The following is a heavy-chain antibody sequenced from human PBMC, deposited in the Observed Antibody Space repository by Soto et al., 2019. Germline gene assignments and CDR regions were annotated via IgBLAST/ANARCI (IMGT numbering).Heavy chain of an antibody. V-gene: IGHV3-53*01. J-gene: IGHJ4*02. CDR3: ARGGSTGWFYFGF. Sequence: PGGSLRLSCAASGFTVSSHSMHWVRQAPGNGLDWVSVMYSSGGTFYADSVKDRFTISRDNSKNTLYLDLNSLKAEDTAMYYCARGGSTGWFYFGFWGQGTQVTSPQ. D-gene: IGHD6-19*01. CDR1: GFTVSSHS. CDR2: MYSSGGT.